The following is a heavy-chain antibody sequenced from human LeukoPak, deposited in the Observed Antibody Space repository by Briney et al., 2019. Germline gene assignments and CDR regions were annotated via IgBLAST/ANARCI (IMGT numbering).Heavy chain of an antibody. D-gene: IGHD5-12*01. V-gene: IGHV3-30*18. J-gene: IGHJ4*02. CDR3: AKQKSGYEDLDY. CDR1: GFTFSSYG. Sequence: GRSLRLSCAASGFTFSSYGMHWVRQAPGKGLEWVAVISHDGSNKYYADSVKGRFTVSRDNSKNTLYLQMNSLRAEDTAVYYCAKQKSGYEDLDYWGQGTLVTVSS. CDR2: ISHDGSNK.